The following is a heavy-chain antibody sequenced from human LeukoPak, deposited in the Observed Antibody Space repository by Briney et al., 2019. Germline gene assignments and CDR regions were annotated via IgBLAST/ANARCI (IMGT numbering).Heavy chain of an antibody. Sequence: PSQTLSLTCTVSGGSIGSGGYYWRWIRQHPGKGLEWIGYIYYSGSTYYNPSLKSRVTISVDTSKNQFSLKLSAVTAADTTVYYCARGGGYFDWGQGTLVTVSS. CDR1: GGSIGSGGYY. J-gene: IGHJ4*02. CDR3: ARGGGYFD. V-gene: IGHV4-31*03. CDR2: IYYSGST. D-gene: IGHD3-22*01.